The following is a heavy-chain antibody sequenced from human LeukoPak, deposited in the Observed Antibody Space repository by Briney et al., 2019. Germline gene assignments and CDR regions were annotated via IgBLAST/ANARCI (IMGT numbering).Heavy chain of an antibody. D-gene: IGHD4-11*01. J-gene: IGHJ4*02. V-gene: IGHV1-2*02. CDR3: ARVSNYGVDY. CDR2: INPNSGGT. Sequence: ASVKVSCKASGYTFTTLDINWVRQAPGQGLEWMGWINPNSGGTNYAQKFQGRVTMTRDTSISTAYMELSRLRSDDTAVYYCARVSNYGVDYWGQGTLVTVSS. CDR1: GYTFTTLD.